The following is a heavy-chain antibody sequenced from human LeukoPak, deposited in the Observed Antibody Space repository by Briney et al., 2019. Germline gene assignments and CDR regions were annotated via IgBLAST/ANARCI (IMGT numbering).Heavy chain of an antibody. V-gene: IGHV3-23*01. CDR2: VSGSGGST. CDR1: GFTFSSYG. D-gene: IGHD3-22*01. CDR3: TKDPYDNNGYQHDY. Sequence: GGSLRLSCAASGFTFSSYGMHWVRQAPGKGLEWVSVVSGSGGSTYYADSVKGRFTISRDNSKNPLYLPMNSLKAEDTAIYYCTKDPYDNNGYQHDYWGQGTLVTVSS. J-gene: IGHJ4*02.